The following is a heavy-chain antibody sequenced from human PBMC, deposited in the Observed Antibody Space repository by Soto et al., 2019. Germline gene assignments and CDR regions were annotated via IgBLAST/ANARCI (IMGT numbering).Heavy chain of an antibody. V-gene: IGHV1-2*02. CDR1: GYTFTGYY. J-gene: IGHJ3*02. CDR3: VRDVESPGISGSWGAFDI. CDR2: INPNSGGT. Sequence: ASVKVSCKASGYTFTGYYMHWVRQAPGQGLEWMGWINPNSGGTNYAQKFQGRVTMTRDTSISTAYMELSRLRSDDTAVYYCVRDVESPGISGSWGAFDIWGQGTVVTVSS. D-gene: IGHD1-20*01.